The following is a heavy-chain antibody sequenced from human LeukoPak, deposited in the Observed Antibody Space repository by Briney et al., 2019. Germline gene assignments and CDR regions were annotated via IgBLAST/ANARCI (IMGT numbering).Heavy chain of an antibody. CDR3: ARERYCSSTSCPHGDLDY. Sequence: PGGSLRLSCAASGFTFSSYEMNWVRQAPGKGLEWVSYIGVSGSTMYYAGSVKGRLTISRDNAKNSLYLQMNSLRAEDTAVYYCARERYCSSTSCPHGDLDYWGQGTLVSVSS. J-gene: IGHJ4*02. CDR1: GFTFSSYE. D-gene: IGHD2-2*01. V-gene: IGHV3-48*03. CDR2: IGVSGSTM.